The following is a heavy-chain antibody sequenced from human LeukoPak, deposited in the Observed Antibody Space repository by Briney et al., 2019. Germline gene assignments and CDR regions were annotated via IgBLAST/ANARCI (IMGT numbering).Heavy chain of an antibody. J-gene: IGHJ4*02. CDR1: GYTFTGYY. V-gene: IGHV1-2*02. Sequence: ASVKVSCKASGYTFTGYYMHWVRQAPGQGLEWMGWINPNSGGTNYAQKFQGRVTMARDTSISTAYMELSRLRSDDTAVYYCASTRTGYTPTDYWGQGTLVTVSS. CDR2: INPNSGGT. CDR3: ASTRTGYTPTDY. D-gene: IGHD3/OR15-3a*01.